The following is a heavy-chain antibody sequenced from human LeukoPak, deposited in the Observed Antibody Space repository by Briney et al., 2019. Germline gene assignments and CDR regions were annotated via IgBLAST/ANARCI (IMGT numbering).Heavy chain of an antibody. CDR2: IIPIFGTA. D-gene: IGHD6-13*01. Sequence: SVKVSCKASGGTFSSYAISWVRQAPGQGLEWMGGIIPIFGTANYAQKFQGRVTITADESTSTAYMELSSLRSEDTAVYYCAREAHETSRSWNRLGGYYYYYMDVWGKGTTVTISS. V-gene: IGHV1-69*13. J-gene: IGHJ6*03. CDR1: GGTFSSYA. CDR3: AREAHETSRSWNRLGGYYYYYMDV.